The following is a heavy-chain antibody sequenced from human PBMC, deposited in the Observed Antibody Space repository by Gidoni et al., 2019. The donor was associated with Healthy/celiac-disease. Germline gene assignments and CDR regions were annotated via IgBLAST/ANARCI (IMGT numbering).Heavy chain of an antibody. V-gene: IGHV4-34*01. J-gene: IGHJ4*02. CDR2: INHSGST. CDR3: ARLSRISIFGVVNPTGFDY. Sequence: QVQLQQWGAGLLKPSETLSLTCAVYGGSFSSYYWSWIRKPPGKGLEWIGEINHSGSTNYNLSLKSRVTISVDTSKNQFSLKLSSVTAADTAVFYCARLSRISIFGVVNPTGFDYWGQGTLVTVSS. CDR1: GGSFSSYY. D-gene: IGHD3-3*01.